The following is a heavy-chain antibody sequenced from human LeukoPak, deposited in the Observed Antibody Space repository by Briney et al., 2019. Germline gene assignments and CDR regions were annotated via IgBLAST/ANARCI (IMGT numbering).Heavy chain of an antibody. CDR1: GASNSSTNW. D-gene: IGHD3-16*01. Sequence: SGTLSLTCAVSGASNSSTNWWSWVRQPPGKGLEWIGFIYRSGSTYYSPSLKSRVTISVDRSKTQFSLELTSVTAADTAVYFCARSRRGYWYFDLWGRGTLVSVSS. V-gene: IGHV4-4*02. CDR2: IYRSGST. CDR3: ARSRRGYWYFDL. J-gene: IGHJ2*01.